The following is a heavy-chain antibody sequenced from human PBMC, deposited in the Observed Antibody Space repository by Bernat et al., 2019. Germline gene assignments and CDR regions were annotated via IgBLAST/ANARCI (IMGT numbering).Heavy chain of an antibody. Sequence: QVQLQESGPGLLKPSETLSLTCTVSGGSISSGYYLWGWIRQPPGKGLEWIGSMRYDGNTFYSPSLKSRLTISVDTSENRFSLKLSSVIAVDTAVYYCARHAEGHGLVTAFDIWGQGAMVTVSS. CDR3: ARHAEGHGLVTAFDI. CDR2: MRYDGNT. CDR1: GGSISSGYYL. V-gene: IGHV4-39*01. D-gene: IGHD2-2*03. J-gene: IGHJ3*02.